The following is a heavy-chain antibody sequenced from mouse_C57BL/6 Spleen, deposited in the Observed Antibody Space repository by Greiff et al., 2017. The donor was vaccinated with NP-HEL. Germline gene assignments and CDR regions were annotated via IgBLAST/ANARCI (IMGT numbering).Heavy chain of an antibody. CDR2: ISSGSSTI. CDR1: GFTFSDYG. V-gene: IGHV5-17*01. CDR3: AKSTMITTTFAY. Sequence: DVKLVESGGGLVKPGGSLKLSCAASGFTFSDYGMHWVRQAPEKGLEWVAYISSGSSTIYYADTVKGRFTISRDNAKNTLFLQMTSLRSEDTAMYYCAKSTMITTTFAYWGQGTLVTVSA. J-gene: IGHJ3*01. D-gene: IGHD2-4*01.